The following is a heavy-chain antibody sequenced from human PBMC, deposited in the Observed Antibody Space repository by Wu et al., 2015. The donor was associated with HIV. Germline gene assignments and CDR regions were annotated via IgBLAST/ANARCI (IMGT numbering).Heavy chain of an antibody. Sequence: QVQLVQSGAEVKKPGASVKVSCKTSEYSFTDYYIHWVRQAPGQGLEWMGIINPSGGSTTYAQRFQGRVTMTSDTSTSTVSMELSSLRSEDTAVYYCSRLKHRGSLKDYFNYWGQGTLVTVSS. CDR2: INPSGGST. CDR3: SRLKHRGSLKDYFNY. V-gene: IGHV1-46*03. D-gene: IGHD3-10*01. CDR1: EYSFTDYY. J-gene: IGHJ4*02.